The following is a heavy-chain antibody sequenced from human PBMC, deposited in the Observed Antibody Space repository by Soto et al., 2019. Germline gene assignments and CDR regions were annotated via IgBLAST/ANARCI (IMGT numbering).Heavy chain of an antibody. Sequence: RQSKEKGLEWMGSISAYNGNTNYAQKLQGRVTMTTDTSTSTAYMELRSLRSDDTAVYYCARDFVGYSRRDFATQYYCSGTEVRRQRTTVTVS. J-gene: IGHJ6*02. D-gene: IGHD6-13*01. CDR2: ISAYNGNT. V-gene: IGHV1-18*01. CDR3: ARDFVGYSRRDFATQYYCSGTEV.